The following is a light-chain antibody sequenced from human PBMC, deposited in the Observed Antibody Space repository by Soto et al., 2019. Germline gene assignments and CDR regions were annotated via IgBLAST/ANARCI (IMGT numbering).Light chain of an antibody. CDR2: GAS. CDR1: QSLITRY. CDR3: QQYGTSPT. V-gene: IGKV3-20*01. J-gene: IGKJ5*01. Sequence: EIVLTQYPGTLSLFPGERATLSCRASQSLITRYLAWYQQKPGQAPRLLIYGASSRATGIPDRFSGSGSGTDFSLTISRLEPEDFAVYSCQQYGTSPTFGQGTRLEIK.